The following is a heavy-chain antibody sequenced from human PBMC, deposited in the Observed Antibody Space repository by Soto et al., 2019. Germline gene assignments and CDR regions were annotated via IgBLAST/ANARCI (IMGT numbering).Heavy chain of an antibody. CDR1: GYRFTNYW. V-gene: IGHV5-10-1*01. CDR3: AIQGRITIFGVVIPDPYYYGMDV. Sequence: GESLKISCKGSGYRFTNYWIGWVRQMPGKGLEWMGRIDPSDSYTNYSPSFQGHVTISADKSISTAYLQWSSLKASDTAMYYCAIQGRITIFGVVIPDPYYYGMDVWGQGTTVTVSS. D-gene: IGHD3-3*01. CDR2: IDPSDSYT. J-gene: IGHJ6*02.